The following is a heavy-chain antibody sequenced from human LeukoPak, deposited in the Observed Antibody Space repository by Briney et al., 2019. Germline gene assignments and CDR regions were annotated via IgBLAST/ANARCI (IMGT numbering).Heavy chain of an antibody. D-gene: IGHD2-2*02. CDR1: GGSISSGSYY. CDR2: IYTSGST. CDR3: ARSDIVVVPAAIQGGPFDY. Sequence: TSETLSLTCTVSGGSISSGSYYWSWIRQPAGKGLEWIGRIYTSGSTNYNPSLKSRVTISVDTSKNQFSLKLSSVTAADTAVYYCARSDIVVVPAAIQGGPFDYWGQGTLVTVSS. J-gene: IGHJ4*02. V-gene: IGHV4-61*02.